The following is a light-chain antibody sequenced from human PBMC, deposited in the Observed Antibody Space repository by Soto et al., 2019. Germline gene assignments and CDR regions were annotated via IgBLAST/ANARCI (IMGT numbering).Light chain of an antibody. Sequence: EIVMTQSPAPLSVSLGERATLSCRASQSVARNLAWYQQKPGQAPRLLIYAASTRATGTPARFSGSGSGTECTPTISSLQSDDVAMYYCQQYNNWPDTFCQGTKVDI. J-gene: IGKJ1*01. V-gene: IGKV3-15*01. CDR1: QSVARN. CDR3: QQYNNWPDT. CDR2: AAS.